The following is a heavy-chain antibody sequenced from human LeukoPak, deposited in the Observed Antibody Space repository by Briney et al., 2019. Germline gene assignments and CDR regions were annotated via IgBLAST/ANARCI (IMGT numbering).Heavy chain of an antibody. Sequence: PGGSLRLSCAASGFTFSSYAMSWVRQAPGKGLEWVSAISGSGGSTYYADSVKGRFTISRDNSKNTLYLQMNSLRAEDTAVYYCAKGTDVLTGLDWFDSWGQGTLVSVSS. J-gene: IGHJ5*01. D-gene: IGHD3-9*01. V-gene: IGHV3-23*01. CDR3: AKGTDVLTGLDWFDS. CDR2: ISGSGGST. CDR1: GFTFSSYA.